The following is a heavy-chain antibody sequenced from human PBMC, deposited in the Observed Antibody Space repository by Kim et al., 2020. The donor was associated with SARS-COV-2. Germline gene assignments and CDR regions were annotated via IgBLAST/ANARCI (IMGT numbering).Heavy chain of an antibody. D-gene: IGHD2-2*01. CDR3: ARDLSIMQDIVVVPAADDAFDI. CDR1: GYSISSGYY. V-gene: IGHV4-38-2*02. CDR2: IYHSGST. J-gene: IGHJ3*02. Sequence: SETLSLTCTVSGYSISSGYYWGWIRQPPGKGLEWIGSIYHSGSTYYNPSLKSRVTISVDTSKNQFSLKLSSVTAADTAVYYCARDLSIMQDIVVVPAADDAFDIWGQGTMVTVSS.